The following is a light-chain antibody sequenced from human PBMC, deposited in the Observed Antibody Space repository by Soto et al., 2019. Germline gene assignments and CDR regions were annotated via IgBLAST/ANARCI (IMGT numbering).Light chain of an antibody. Sequence: LVLPQSPGTLSLSPGERATLSCMGSQSVSSSKLAWYQQKPGQAPRLLIYAASSRATGIPDRFSGSGSGTDFTLTISRLEPEDFAVYYCQQYGSSPRTFGQGTKVDIK. J-gene: IGKJ1*01. CDR3: QQYGSSPRT. CDR2: AAS. V-gene: IGKV3-20*01. CDR1: QSVSSSK.